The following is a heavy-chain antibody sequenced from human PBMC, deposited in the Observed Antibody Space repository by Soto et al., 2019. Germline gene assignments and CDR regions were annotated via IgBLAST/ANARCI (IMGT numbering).Heavy chain of an antibody. D-gene: IGHD2-2*01. J-gene: IGHJ6*02. V-gene: IGHV1-69*01. CDR1: GGIFSSYA. CDR2: IIPICARA. CDR3: ARAVGLTTLARNTYYYYAMDV. Sequence: QVQLVQSGAEVRKPGSSLNVSCKASGGIFSSYALSWVRQAPGQGLEWMGGIIPICARADYAQRFQGRLTITAAESTSTAYMELTSLTSEDTAVYYCARAVGLTTLARNTYYYYAMDVWGLGSTVTLSS.